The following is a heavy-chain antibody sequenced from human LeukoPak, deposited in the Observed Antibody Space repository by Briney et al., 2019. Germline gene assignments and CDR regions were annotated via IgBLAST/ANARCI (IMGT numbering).Heavy chain of an antibody. V-gene: IGHV4-59*01. Sequence: PSETLSLTCTVSGGSISSYYWSWIRQPPGKGLEWMGYIYYSGSTNYNPSLKSRVTISVDTSKTQFSLTLSSVTAADTAVYYCARAVAGYFDYWGQGTLVTVSS. D-gene: IGHD6-19*01. CDR1: GGSISSYY. CDR2: IYYSGST. J-gene: IGHJ4*02. CDR3: ARAVAGYFDY.